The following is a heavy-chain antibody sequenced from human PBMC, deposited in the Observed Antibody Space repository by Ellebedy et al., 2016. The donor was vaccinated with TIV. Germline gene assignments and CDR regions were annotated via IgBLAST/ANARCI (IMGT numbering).Heavy chain of an antibody. Sequence: SETLSLTCTVSGGSISSYYWSWIRQPPGKGLEWIGYIYYSVSTNYNPSLKSLVTISMDTSKTQFSLKLSSVTAADTAVYYCARLQSSNWTLYYYRGMDVWGQGTTVTVSS. J-gene: IGHJ6*02. D-gene: IGHD6-13*01. CDR1: GGSISSYY. CDR2: IYYSVST. CDR3: ARLQSSNWTLYYYRGMDV. V-gene: IGHV4-59*08.